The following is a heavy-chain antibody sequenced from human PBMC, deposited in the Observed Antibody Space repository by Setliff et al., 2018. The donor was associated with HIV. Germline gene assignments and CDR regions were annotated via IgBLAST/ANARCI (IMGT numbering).Heavy chain of an antibody. CDR2: IYYIGNT. D-gene: IGHD4-17*01. Sequence: SETLSLTCTVSGGSISGYYWSWIRQPPGKGLEWIGYIYYIGNTNYNPSLKGRVTLSVDTSKNQLSLKLSSVTAADTAVYYCARGNSRRLRVHYYYMDVWGKGTTVTVSS. V-gene: IGHV4-59*08. CDR1: GGSISGYY. J-gene: IGHJ6*03. CDR3: ARGNSRRLRVHYYYMDV.